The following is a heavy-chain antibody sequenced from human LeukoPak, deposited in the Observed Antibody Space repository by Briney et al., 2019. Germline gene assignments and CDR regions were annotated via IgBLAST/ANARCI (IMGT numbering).Heavy chain of an antibody. D-gene: IGHD6-13*01. CDR1: GFTFSNHG. V-gene: IGHV3-38-3*01. J-gene: IGHJ4*02. CDR3: ARRWEEQLADY. Sequence: GGSLRLSCAASGFTFSNHGMNWVRQAPGKGLEWVSSISGGSTYYADSRKGRFTISRDNSKNTLHLQMNSLRAEDTAVYYCARRWEEQLADYWGQGTLVTVSS. CDR2: ISGGST.